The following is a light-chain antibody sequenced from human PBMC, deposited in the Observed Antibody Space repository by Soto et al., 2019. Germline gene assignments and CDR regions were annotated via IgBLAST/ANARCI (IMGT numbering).Light chain of an antibody. CDR2: DVS. Sequence: QSALTQPASVSGSPGQSITISCTGTSSDVGTYNYFSWYRQHPGKAPQLMIYDVSYRPSGVSNRFAGSKSGNTASLTISGLQAEDEADYYCSSYTSSSTLDVIGSGTKPTVL. CDR1: SSDVGTYNY. CDR3: SSYTSSSTLDV. V-gene: IGLV2-14*01. J-gene: IGLJ1*01.